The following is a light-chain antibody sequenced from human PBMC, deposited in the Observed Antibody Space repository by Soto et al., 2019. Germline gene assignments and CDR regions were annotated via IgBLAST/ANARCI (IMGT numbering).Light chain of an antibody. CDR3: SSYTSSSTLAAYV. CDR2: DVS. V-gene: IGLV2-14*01. Sequence: QSALAQPASVSGSPGQSITISCTGTSSDVGCYNYVSWYQQRPGKAPKVMIYDVSNRPSGVSNRFSGSKSGNTASLTISGLQAEDEADYYCSSYTSSSTLAAYVCGTGTKVTVL. J-gene: IGLJ1*01. CDR1: SSDVGCYNY.